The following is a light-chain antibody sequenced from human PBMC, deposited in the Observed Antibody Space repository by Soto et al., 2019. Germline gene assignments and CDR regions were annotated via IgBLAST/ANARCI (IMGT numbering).Light chain of an antibody. CDR3: AAWDDRLSFYV. Sequence: QSVLTQPPSASGTPGQRVTISCSGSSSNIGSNFVYWYQQLSGTAPKLLIFWNNQWPSGVPDRFSGSKSGTSASLDISDLRSEDEADYYCAAWDDRLSFYVFXTGTKVTVL. CDR2: WNN. CDR1: SSNIGSNF. V-gene: IGLV1-47*01. J-gene: IGLJ1*01.